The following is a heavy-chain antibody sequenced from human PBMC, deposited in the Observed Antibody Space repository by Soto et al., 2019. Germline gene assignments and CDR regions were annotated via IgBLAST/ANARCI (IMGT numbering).Heavy chain of an antibody. CDR1: GFIFRECY. CDR2: IDSNSGLT. D-gene: IGHD2-2*01. J-gene: IGHJ4*02. CDR3: VRGQTSTDY. V-gene: IGHV3-11*03. Sequence: GGALRVSWGGSGFIFRECYMSGFRQAPGKGPEWVSHIDSNSGLTRYTDSVKGRFTISRDNGKDALFLQMNSLRAEDTAVYFCVRGQTSTDYPGPGTLVTVSS.